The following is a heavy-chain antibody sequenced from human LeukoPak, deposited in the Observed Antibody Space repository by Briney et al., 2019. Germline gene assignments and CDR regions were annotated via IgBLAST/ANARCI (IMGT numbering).Heavy chain of an antibody. CDR3: ARAPSGSYYVLFDY. Sequence: PGGSLRLSCAASGFTFSSYWMSWVRQAPGKGLEWVANIKQDGSEKYYVDSVKGRFTISRDNAKNSLYLQMNSLRAEDTAVYYCARAPSGSYYVLFDYWGQGTLVTVSS. D-gene: IGHD1-26*01. V-gene: IGHV3-7*01. J-gene: IGHJ4*02. CDR1: GFTFSSYW. CDR2: IKQDGSEK.